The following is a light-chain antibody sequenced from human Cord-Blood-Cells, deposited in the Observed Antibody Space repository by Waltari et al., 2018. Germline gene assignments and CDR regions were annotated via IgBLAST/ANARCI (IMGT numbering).Light chain of an antibody. J-gene: IGLJ1*01. Sequence: QSALTQPASVSGSPGQSITISCTATSSDVGGYNYVPWYQQHPGKAPKLMIYEVSNRPSGVSNRFSGSKSGNTASLTISGLQAEDEADYYCSSYTSSSFYVFGTGTKVTVL. CDR1: SSDVGGYNY. CDR3: SSYTSSSFYV. CDR2: EVS. V-gene: IGLV2-14*01.